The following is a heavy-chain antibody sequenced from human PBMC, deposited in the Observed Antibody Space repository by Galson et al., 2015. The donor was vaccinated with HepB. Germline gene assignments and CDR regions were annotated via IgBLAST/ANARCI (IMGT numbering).Heavy chain of an antibody. V-gene: IGHV1-69*13. J-gene: IGHJ6*03. CDR2: IIPIFGTA. D-gene: IGHD5-18*01. CDR3: ARGARGYSYGFGRRYYMDV. CDR1: GGTFSSYA. Sequence: SVKVSCKASGGTFSSYAISWVRQAPGQGLEWMGGIIPIFGTANYAQKFQGRVTITADESTSTAYMELSSLRSEDTAVYYCARGARGYSYGFGRRYYMDVWGKGTTVTVSS.